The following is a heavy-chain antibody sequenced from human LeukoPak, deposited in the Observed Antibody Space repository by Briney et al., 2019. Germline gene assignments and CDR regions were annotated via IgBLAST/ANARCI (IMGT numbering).Heavy chain of an antibody. CDR1: GGSISSYY. CDR3: ARHPSSSWSYYYYYGMDA. CDR2: IYYSGST. Sequence: SETLSLTCTVSGGSISSYYWSWIRQPPGKGLEWIGYIYYSGSTNYNPSLKSRVTISVDTSKNQFSLKLSSVTAADTAVYYCARHPSSSWSYYYYYGMDAWGQGTTVTVSS. J-gene: IGHJ6*02. V-gene: IGHV4-59*08. D-gene: IGHD6-13*01.